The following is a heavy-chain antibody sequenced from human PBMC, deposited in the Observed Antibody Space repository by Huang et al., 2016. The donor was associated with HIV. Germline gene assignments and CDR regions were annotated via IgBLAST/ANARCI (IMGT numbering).Heavy chain of an antibody. V-gene: IGHV5-51*03. CDR3: ARPLLGYSYGYYFDQ. Sequence: EVQLVQSGAEVKKPGESLKISCKGSGFSFTNYWIGWVRQLPGKGLEWMGIIYHGDSDTPYSPSFEGQVTISADKSINTAYLQWSSLKASDSAIYYCARPLLGYSYGYYFDQWGQGTLVTVSS. J-gene: IGHJ4*02. CDR2: IYHGDSDT. D-gene: IGHD5-18*01. CDR1: GFSFTNYW.